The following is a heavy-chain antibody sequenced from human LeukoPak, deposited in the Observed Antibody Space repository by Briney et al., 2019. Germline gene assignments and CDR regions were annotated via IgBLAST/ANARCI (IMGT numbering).Heavy chain of an antibody. V-gene: IGHV4-39*07. CDR1: GGSISSSSYY. Sequence: SETLSLTCTVSGGSISSSSYYWGWIRQPPGKGLEWIGSIYYSGSTYYNPSLKSRVTISVDTSKNQFSLKLSSVTAADTAVYYCARASSGFDYWGQGTLVTVSS. D-gene: IGHD6-19*01. J-gene: IGHJ4*02. CDR3: ARASSGFDY. CDR2: IYYSGST.